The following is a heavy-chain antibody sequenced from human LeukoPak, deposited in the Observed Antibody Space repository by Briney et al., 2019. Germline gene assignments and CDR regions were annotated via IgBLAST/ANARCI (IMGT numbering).Heavy chain of an antibody. D-gene: IGHD3-10*01. CDR2: IYYSGST. CDR1: GGSIRSYY. Sequence: ASETLSLTCTVSGGSIRSYYWSWIRQPPGKGLEWIGYIYYSGSTNYNPSLKSRVTISVDTSKNQFSLKLSSVTAADTAVYYCARQGSTDYWGQGTLVTVSS. J-gene: IGHJ4*02. V-gene: IGHV4-59*08. CDR3: ARQGSTDY.